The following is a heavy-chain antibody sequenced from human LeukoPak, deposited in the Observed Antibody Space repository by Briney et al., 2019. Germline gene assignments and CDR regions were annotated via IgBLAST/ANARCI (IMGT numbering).Heavy chain of an antibody. CDR1: GLTFDDCA. Sequence: GGSLRLSCAASGLTFDDCAMHWVRQAPGKGLEWVSGISWNSGSIGYADSVKGRFTISRDNAKNSLYLQMNSLRAEDTALYYCAKGVAAAGEDYWGQGTLVTVSS. V-gene: IGHV3-9*01. J-gene: IGHJ4*02. CDR3: AKGVAAAGEDY. D-gene: IGHD6-13*01. CDR2: ISWNSGSI.